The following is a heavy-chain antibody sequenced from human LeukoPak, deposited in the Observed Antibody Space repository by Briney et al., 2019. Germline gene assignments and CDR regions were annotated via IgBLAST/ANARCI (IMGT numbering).Heavy chain of an antibody. V-gene: IGHV3-66*01. Sequence: GGSLRLSCAASGFTVSSNYMSRVRQAPGKGLEWVSVIYSGGSTYYADSVKGRFTISRDNSKNTLYLQMNSLRAEDTAVYYCARGGGSPPDYYYYGMDVWGQGTTVTVSS. D-gene: IGHD1-26*01. CDR1: GFTVSSNY. CDR3: ARGGGSPPDYYYYGMDV. CDR2: IYSGGST. J-gene: IGHJ6*02.